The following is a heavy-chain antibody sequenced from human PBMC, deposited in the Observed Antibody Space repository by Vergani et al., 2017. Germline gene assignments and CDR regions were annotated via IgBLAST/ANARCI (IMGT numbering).Heavy chain of an antibody. D-gene: IGHD6-6*01. CDR2: ISGSGGNT. V-gene: IGHV3-23*04. Sequence: EVQLVESGGGLVQPGGSLRLSCAASGFTFSSYAMSWVRQVPGKGLEWVSGISGSGGNTYYADSVRGRFTISRDNSKNTLYLQMNSLRAEDTAVYYCAKDRSIAAPYFDYWGQGTLVTVSS. CDR1: GFTFSSYA. CDR3: AKDRSIAAPYFDY. J-gene: IGHJ4*02.